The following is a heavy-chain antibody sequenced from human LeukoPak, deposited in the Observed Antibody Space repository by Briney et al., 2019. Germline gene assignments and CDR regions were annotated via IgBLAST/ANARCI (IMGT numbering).Heavy chain of an antibody. CDR3: ARAGLGSGWYDFDY. J-gene: IGHJ4*02. V-gene: IGHV1-2*06. Sequence: ASVKVSCKASGYTFTGYYMYWVRQAPGQGLEWTGRINPNSGGTNYAQKFQGRVTMTRDTSISTAYMELSRLRSDDTAVYYCARAGLGSGWYDFDYWGQGTLVTVSS. D-gene: IGHD6-19*01. CDR2: INPNSGGT. CDR1: GYTFTGYY.